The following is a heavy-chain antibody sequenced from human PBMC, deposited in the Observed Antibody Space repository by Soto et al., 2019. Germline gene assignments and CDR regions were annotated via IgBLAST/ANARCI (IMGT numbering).Heavy chain of an antibody. Sequence: EVQLVESGGGLVQPGGSLRLSCAASGLPFGDNWMHWVRQAPGKGLVWVSRISNDGSDTTYADSVRGRVTVSRDNAKNTLYLQMNSLRAEDTAVYYCARDSYSSATHWGHGTLVTVSS. V-gene: IGHV3-74*01. CDR2: ISNDGSDT. J-gene: IGHJ4*01. D-gene: IGHD4-4*01. CDR1: GLPFGDNW. CDR3: ARDSYSSATH.